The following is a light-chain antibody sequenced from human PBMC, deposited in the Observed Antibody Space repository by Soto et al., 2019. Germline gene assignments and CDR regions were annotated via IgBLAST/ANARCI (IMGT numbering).Light chain of an antibody. V-gene: IGLV2-14*01. CDR3: FSYTSSGTYV. J-gene: IGLJ1*01. CDR2: EVS. CDR1: SSDVGNYKY. Sequence: SALTQPASVSGSPGQSITISCTGTSSDVGNYKYVSWYQQHPGKAPKLMIYEVSNRPSGVSNRFSGSKSGNTASLTISGLQADDETDYYCFSYTSSGTYVFGNGTKVTV.